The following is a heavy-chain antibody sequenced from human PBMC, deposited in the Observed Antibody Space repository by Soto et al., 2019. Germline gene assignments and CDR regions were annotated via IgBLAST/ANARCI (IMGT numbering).Heavy chain of an antibody. D-gene: IGHD3-22*01. CDR2: ISSRSAYI. CDR1: GFTFSSYS. Sequence: EVQLVESGGGLVKPGGSLRLSCAASGFTFSSYSMNWVRQAPGKGLEWVSSISSRSAYIYYADSVKGRFSISRDNAKNYLFLQMNSLRAEDTAVYYCARVIGYYDGSGYPDYWGQGTLVTVSS. CDR3: ARVIGYYDGSGYPDY. V-gene: IGHV3-21*01. J-gene: IGHJ4*02.